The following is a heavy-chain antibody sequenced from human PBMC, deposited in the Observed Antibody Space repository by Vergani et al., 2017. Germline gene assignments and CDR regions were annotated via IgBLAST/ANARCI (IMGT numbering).Heavy chain of an antibody. J-gene: IGHJ5*02. V-gene: IGHV4-39*01. CDR1: GASIRSSNYY. Sequence: QLQLQESGPGLVKPSATLSLTCSVSGASIRSSNYYWGWIRQPPGKGLEWIASIYYSGSTYYNPSLKSRVPISVDTSKNQFSLKLSSVTAADTAVYFCARHTTVEWLVKLGWIDPWGKGILVTVSS. D-gene: IGHD6-19*01. CDR2: IYYSGST. CDR3: ARHTTVEWLVKLGWIDP.